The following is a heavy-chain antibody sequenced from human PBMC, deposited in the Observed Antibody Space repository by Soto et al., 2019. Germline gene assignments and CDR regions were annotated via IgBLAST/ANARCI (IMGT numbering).Heavy chain of an antibody. J-gene: IGHJ6*02. CDR2: IYHSGST. CDR1: GGSISSSNW. V-gene: IGHV4-4*02. CDR3: ARERPQGYGMGV. Sequence: SETLSLTCAVSGGSISSSNWWSWVRQPPGKGLEWIGEIYHSGSTNYNPSLKSRATISVDKSKNQFSLKLSSVTAADTAMYYCARERPQGYGMGVWGQGNPGHRLL.